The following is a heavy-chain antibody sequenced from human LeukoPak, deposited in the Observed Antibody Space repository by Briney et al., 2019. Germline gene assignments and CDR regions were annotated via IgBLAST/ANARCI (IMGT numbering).Heavy chain of an antibody. CDR3: ASSWTTGTDY. CDR2: INHSGST. CDR1: GGSFSGYY. Sequence: SETQSLTCAVYGGSFSGYYWSWIRQPPGKGLEWIGEINHSGSTNYNPSLKSRVTISVDTSKNQFSLKLSSVTAADTAVYYCASSWTTGTDYWGQGTLVTVSS. V-gene: IGHV4-34*01. D-gene: IGHD1-1*01. J-gene: IGHJ4*02.